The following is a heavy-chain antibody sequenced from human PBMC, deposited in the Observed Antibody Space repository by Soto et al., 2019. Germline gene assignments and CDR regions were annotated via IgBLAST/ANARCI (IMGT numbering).Heavy chain of an antibody. D-gene: IGHD4-17*01. CDR3: ARGIKYGDYSRWFDP. V-gene: IGHV1-3*01. Sequence: ASVKVSCKASGNTVPNYAIHWVRQAPGQRLEWMGWINGGNGNTYYSEHFQGRVTITRDTSAGTAYMQLSSLRSEDTAVYYCARGIKYGDYSRWFDPWGPGTLVTVSS. CDR2: INGGNGNT. J-gene: IGHJ5*02. CDR1: GNTVPNYA.